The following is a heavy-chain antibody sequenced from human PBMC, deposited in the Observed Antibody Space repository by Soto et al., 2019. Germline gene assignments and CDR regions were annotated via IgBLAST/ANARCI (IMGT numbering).Heavy chain of an antibody. CDR2: ISYDGSNK. V-gene: IGHV3-30-3*01. CDR1: GFTFSSYT. CDR3: ASDGSGSYYPYDY. D-gene: IGHD3-10*01. J-gene: IGHJ4*02. Sequence: GGSLRLSCAASGFTFSSYTMHWVRQAPGKGLEWVAVISYDGSNKYYADSVKGRFTISRDNSKNTLYLQMNSLRAEDTAVYYCASDGSGSYYPYDYWGQGALVTVSS.